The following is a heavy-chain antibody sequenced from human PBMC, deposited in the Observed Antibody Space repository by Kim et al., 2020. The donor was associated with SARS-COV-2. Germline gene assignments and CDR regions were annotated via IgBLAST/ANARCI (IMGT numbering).Heavy chain of an antibody. CDR3: VTIARLAAN. V-gene: IGHV3-11*06. D-gene: IGHD6-6*01. Sequence: SHDTNYADSVMGRFTISRDNAKNSVYLQMDSLTTEDTAIYYCVTIARLAANWGQGTQVTVSS. CDR2: SHDT. J-gene: IGHJ1*01.